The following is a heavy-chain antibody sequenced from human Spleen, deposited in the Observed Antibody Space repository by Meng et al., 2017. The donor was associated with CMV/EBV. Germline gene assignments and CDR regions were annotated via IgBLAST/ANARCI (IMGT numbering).Heavy chain of an antibody. V-gene: IGHV3-30-3*01. J-gene: IGHJ4*02. D-gene: IGHD2/OR15-2a*01. CDR3: AASNHYFHTGFDY. Sequence: GGSLRLSCIASRFTFGTYDIHWVRQAPDKGLEWVAIISHDGSSEHFADSVKGRFTISRDNSKNTVYLQMSSLRAEDTAVYSCAASNHYFHTGFDYWGQGTLVTVSS. CDR1: RFTFGTYD. CDR2: ISHDGSSE.